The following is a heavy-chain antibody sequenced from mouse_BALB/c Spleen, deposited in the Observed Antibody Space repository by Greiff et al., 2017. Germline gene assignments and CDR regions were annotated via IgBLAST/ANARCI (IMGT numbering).Heavy chain of an antibody. Sequence: EVKLQESGPGLVKPSQSLSLTCTVTGYSITSDYAWNWIRQFPGNKLEWMGYISYSGSTSYNPSLKSRISITRDTSKNQFFLQLNSVTTEDTATYYCVYGSSYVTYWGQGTTLTVSS. CDR2: ISYSGST. V-gene: IGHV3-2*02. D-gene: IGHD1-1*01. CDR1: GYSITSDYA. CDR3: VYGSSYVTY. J-gene: IGHJ2*01.